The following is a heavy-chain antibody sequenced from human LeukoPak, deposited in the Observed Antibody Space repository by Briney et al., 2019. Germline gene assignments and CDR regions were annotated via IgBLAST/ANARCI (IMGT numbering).Heavy chain of an antibody. CDR2: ITGSSNRI. Sequence: GGSLRLSCAASGFTFSSYSMNWIRQAPGKGLEWVSYITGSSNRIHYADSVRGRFTISRDNAMNSLHLQMNSLRDEDTAMYYCARSVEGAFDFWGQGTLVTVSS. CDR3: ARSVEGAFDF. J-gene: IGHJ4*02. D-gene: IGHD6-19*01. CDR1: GFTFSSYS. V-gene: IGHV3-48*02.